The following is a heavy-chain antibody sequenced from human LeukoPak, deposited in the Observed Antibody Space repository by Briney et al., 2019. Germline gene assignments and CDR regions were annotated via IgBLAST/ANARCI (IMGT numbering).Heavy chain of an antibody. CDR2: IKTKSEGGTT. CDR1: GFTFSNAG. CDR3: TTEFKELGSFFYFYYMDV. D-gene: IGHD3-10*01. J-gene: IGHJ6*03. Sequence: EPGGSLRHSCTASGFTFSNAGMNWVRQAPGKGLEWVGRIKTKSEGGTTDYAAPAKGRFTISRDDSKNALFLQMDSLKSDDTAMYYCTTEFKELGSFFYFYYMDVWGTGTTVTISS. V-gene: IGHV3-15*01.